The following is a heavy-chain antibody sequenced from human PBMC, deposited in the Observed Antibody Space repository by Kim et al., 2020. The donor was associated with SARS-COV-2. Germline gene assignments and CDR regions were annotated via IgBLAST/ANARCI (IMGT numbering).Heavy chain of an antibody. J-gene: IGHJ4*02. CDR3: GREFQD. V-gene: IGHV4-61*02. D-gene: IGHD2-15*01. Sequence: SETLSLTCTVSGGSISSGGDYWSWIRPPAGKGLEWIGRIYTNAITNYNPSLKTRVTISADTSKNQFSLKLTSVTAADTAVYYCGREFQDWGQGTLVTVSS. CDR1: GGSISSGGDY. CDR2: IYTNAIT.